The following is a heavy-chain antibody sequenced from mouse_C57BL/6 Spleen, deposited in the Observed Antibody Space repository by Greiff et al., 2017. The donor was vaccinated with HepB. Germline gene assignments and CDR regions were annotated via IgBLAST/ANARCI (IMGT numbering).Heavy chain of an antibody. CDR1: GFSLTSYG. D-gene: IGHD3-3*01. CDR3: ARNSRDDWYFDV. J-gene: IGHJ1*03. V-gene: IGHV2-2*01. Sequence: VQLQQSGPGLVQPSQSLSITCTVSGFSLTSYGVHWVRQSPGKGLEWLGVIWSGGSTDYNAAFISRLSISKDNSKSHAFFKMNSLQADDTAIYCGARNSRDDWYFDVWGTGTTVTVSS. CDR2: IWSGGST.